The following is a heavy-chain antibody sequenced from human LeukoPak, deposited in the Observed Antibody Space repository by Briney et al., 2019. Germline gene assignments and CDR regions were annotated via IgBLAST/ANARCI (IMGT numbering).Heavy chain of an antibody. J-gene: IGHJ4*02. V-gene: IGHV3-23*01. CDR3: AKGPHLYSGYHPDY. CDR1: GFTFSSYA. CDR2: ITGSDDTT. D-gene: IGHD5-12*01. Sequence: GESLRLSCAASGFTFSSYALTWVRQAPGKGLEWVATITGSDDTTYYADSVKGRSTISRDYSKNTVHLQLTSLRAEDTAIYYCAKGPHLYSGYHPDYWGQGTLVTVSS.